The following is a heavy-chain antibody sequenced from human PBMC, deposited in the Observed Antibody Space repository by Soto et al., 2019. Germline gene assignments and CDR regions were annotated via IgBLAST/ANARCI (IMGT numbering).Heavy chain of an antibody. J-gene: IGHJ5*01. Sequence: GGSLRLSCSASGFIFSNYAMSWARQAPGKGLEWVSTISGSGVRTYYADSVKGRFTISRDNSKNTLDLQMNNLRVEDTAIYYCAKDHAREQFVRGEKWFDSWGQGTLVTVSS. D-gene: IGHD6-6*01. V-gene: IGHV3-23*01. CDR1: GFIFSNYA. CDR2: ISGSGVRT. CDR3: AKDHAREQFVRGEKWFDS.